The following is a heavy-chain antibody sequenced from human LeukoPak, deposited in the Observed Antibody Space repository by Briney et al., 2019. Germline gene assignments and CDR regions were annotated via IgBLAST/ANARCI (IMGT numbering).Heavy chain of an antibody. V-gene: IGHV4-34*01. J-gene: IGHJ4*02. CDR3: ARGRRGRDGYNYLPYYFDY. CDR1: GGSFSGYY. CDR2: INHSGST. D-gene: IGHD5-24*01. Sequence: PSETLSLTCAVYGGSFSGYYWSWIRQPPGKGLEWIGEINHSGSTNYNPSLKSRVTISVDTSKNQFSLKLSSVTAADTAVYYCARGRRGRDGYNYLPYYFDYWGQGTLVTVSS.